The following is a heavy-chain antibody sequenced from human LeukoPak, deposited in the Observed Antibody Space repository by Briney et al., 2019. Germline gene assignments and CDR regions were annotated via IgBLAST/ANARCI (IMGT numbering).Heavy chain of an antibody. CDR1: GFTFSSYS. CDR3: ARDQYGAAAIYDI. V-gene: IGHV3-21*01. Sequence: GSLRLSCAASGFTFSSYSMNWVRQAPGKGLEWVSSISSSSSYIYYADSVKGRFTISRDNAKTSLYLQMNSLRAEDTAVYYCARDQYGAAAIYDIWGQGTMVTVSS. D-gene: IGHD6-13*01. J-gene: IGHJ3*02. CDR2: ISSSSSYI.